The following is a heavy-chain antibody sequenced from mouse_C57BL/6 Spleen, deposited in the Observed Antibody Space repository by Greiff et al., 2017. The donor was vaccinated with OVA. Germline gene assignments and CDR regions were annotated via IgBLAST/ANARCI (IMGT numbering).Heavy chain of an antibody. V-gene: IGHV1-26*01. CDR1: GYTFTDYY. CDR2: INPNNGGT. CDR3: AIGRNYFDY. J-gene: IGHJ2*01. Sequence: EVQLQQSGPELVKPGASVKISCKASGYTFTDYYMNWVKQSHGKSLEWIGDINPNNGGTSYNQKFKGKATLTVDKSSSTAYMELRSLTSEDSAVYYCAIGRNYFDYWGQGTTLTVSS.